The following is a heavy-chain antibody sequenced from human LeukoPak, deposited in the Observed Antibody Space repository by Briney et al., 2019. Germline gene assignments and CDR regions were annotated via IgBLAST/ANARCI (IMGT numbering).Heavy chain of an antibody. CDR1: GFTFSNAW. D-gene: IGHD6-6*01. Sequence: GGSLRLSCAASGFTFSNAWMSWVRQAPGKGLEWVSVIYSGGSTYYADSVKGRFTISRHNSKNTLYLQMNSLRAEDTAVYYCARVRAYSSSYYFDYWGQGTLVTVSS. V-gene: IGHV3-53*04. CDR2: IYSGGST. J-gene: IGHJ4*02. CDR3: ARVRAYSSSYYFDY.